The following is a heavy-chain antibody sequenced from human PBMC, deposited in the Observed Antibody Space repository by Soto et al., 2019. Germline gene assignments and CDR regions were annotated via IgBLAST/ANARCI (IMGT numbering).Heavy chain of an antibody. CDR2: INPNSGGT. V-gene: IGHV1-2*04. CDR1: GYTFTGYY. CDR3: AATSSSSPPGGYYYYGMDV. D-gene: IGHD6-6*01. J-gene: IGHJ6*02. Sequence: GASVKVSCKASGYTFTGYYMHWVRPAPGQGLEWMGWINPNSGGTNYAQKFQGWVTMTRDTSISTAYMELSRLRSDDTAVYYCAATSSSSPPGGYYYYGMDVWGQGTTVTVSS.